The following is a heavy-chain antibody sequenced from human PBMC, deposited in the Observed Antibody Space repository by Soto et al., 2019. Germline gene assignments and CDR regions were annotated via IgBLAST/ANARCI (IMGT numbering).Heavy chain of an antibody. CDR2: ISWNSGSI. V-gene: IGHV3-9*01. CDR1: GFTFDDYA. CDR3: AKDMGSSGRTSPYYYYGMDV. J-gene: IGHJ6*02. Sequence: GGSLRLSCAASGFTFDDYAMHWVRQAPGKGLEWVSGISWNSGSIGYADSVKGRFTISRDNAKNSLYLQMNSLRAEDTALYYCAKDMGSSGRTSPYYYYGMDVWGQGTTVTVSS. D-gene: IGHD6-19*01.